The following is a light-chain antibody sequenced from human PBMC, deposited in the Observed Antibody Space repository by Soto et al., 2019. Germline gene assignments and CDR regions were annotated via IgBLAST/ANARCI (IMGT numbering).Light chain of an antibody. CDR1: SSDVGTYNL. V-gene: IGLV2-23*01. CDR2: ACR. CDR3: YSAAVITGSM. J-gene: IGLJ1*01. Sequence: QSVLTQPAYASVPPGQSITISCTGTSSDVGTYNLVSWYQQQPGNALKHMSYACRTRPSALSNRSSGSKSGNAASLTIPALQSADVPEYYCYSAAVITGSMFGTGTKVTV.